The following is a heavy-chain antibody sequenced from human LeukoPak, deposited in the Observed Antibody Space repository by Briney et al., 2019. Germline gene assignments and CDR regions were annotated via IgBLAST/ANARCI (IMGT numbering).Heavy chain of an antibody. J-gene: IGHJ4*02. D-gene: IGHD1-26*01. CDR3: VKDLGRYRNTCFDY. Sequence: GGSLRLSCAASGFTFSSYAMSWVRQAPEKGLEWVSTISGRGGGTYSADSVKGRFTISRDGSKNTLYLRMNSLRPEDTAVYYCVKDLGRYRNTCFDYWGQGTLVTVSS. CDR1: GFTFSSYA. CDR2: ISGRGGGT. V-gene: IGHV3-23*01.